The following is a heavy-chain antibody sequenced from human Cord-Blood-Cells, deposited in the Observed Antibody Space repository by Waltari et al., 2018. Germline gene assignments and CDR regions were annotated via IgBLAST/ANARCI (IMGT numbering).Heavy chain of an antibody. J-gene: IGHJ4*02. CDR1: GYSFTSYW. CDR3: ARHGEGADSYSSSFDY. Sequence: EVQLVHSGAEVKKHGELLNISCQGSGYSFTSYWIVWVRHMPGRGLELMGIIYPGDSDTRYSPSFQGQVTISADESISTAYLQWSSLKASDTAMYYCARHGEGADSYSSSFDYWGQGTLVTVSS. D-gene: IGHD6-13*01. CDR2: IYPGDSDT. V-gene: IGHV5-51*01.